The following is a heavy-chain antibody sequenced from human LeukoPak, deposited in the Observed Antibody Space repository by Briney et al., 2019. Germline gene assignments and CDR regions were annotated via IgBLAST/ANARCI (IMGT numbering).Heavy chain of an antibody. CDR3: AKVVGYTVTNPFDY. D-gene: IGHD4-17*01. CDR2: IRSDGSNK. V-gene: IGHV3-30*02. CDR1: GFTFSSYG. Sequence: PGGSLKLSCAASGFTFSSYGMHWVRQAPGKGLEWVAFIRSDGSNKYYADSVKGRFTISRDNSKNTLYLQMNSLRAEDTAVYYCAKVVGYTVTNPFDYWGQGTLVTVSS. J-gene: IGHJ4*02.